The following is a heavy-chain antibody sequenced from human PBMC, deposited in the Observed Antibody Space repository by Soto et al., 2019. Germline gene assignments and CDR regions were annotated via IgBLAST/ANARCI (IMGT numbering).Heavy chain of an antibody. CDR2: IYYGGST. Sequence: SETLSLTCTVSGGSVSSGSYYWSWIRQPPGKGLEWIGYIYYGGSTNYNPSLKSRVTISVDTSKNQFSLKLSSVTAADTAVYYCAREYSSSRSFDYWSQGTLVTVSS. J-gene: IGHJ4*02. D-gene: IGHD6-6*01. CDR1: GGSVSSGSYY. V-gene: IGHV4-61*01. CDR3: AREYSSSRSFDY.